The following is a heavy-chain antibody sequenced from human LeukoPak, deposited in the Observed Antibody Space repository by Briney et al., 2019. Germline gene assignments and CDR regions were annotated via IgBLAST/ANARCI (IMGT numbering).Heavy chain of an antibody. J-gene: IGHJ5*02. V-gene: IGHV1-69*05. CDR2: IIPIFGTA. Sequence: GASVKVSCKASGGTFSSYAISWVRQAPGQGLEWMGGIIPIFGTANYAQKFQGRVTITTDESTSTAYMELSSLRSEDTAVYYCARFHSSGYFGRFDPWGQGTLVTVSS. CDR1: GGTFSSYA. D-gene: IGHD3-22*01. CDR3: ARFHSSGYFGRFDP.